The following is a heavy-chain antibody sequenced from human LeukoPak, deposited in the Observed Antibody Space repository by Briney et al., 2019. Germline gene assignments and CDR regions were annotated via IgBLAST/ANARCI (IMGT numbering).Heavy chain of an antibody. D-gene: IGHD2-2*01. CDR2: INAGNGNT. V-gene: IGHV1-3*01. CDR1: GYTFTSYA. Sequence: ASVKVSCKASGYTFTSYAMHWVRQAPGQRLEWMGWINAGNGNTKYSQKFQGRVTITRDTSASTAYMELSRLRSVDTAVYYCARDYCSSTSCLFDYWGQGTLVTVSS. CDR3: ARDYCSSTSCLFDY. J-gene: IGHJ4*02.